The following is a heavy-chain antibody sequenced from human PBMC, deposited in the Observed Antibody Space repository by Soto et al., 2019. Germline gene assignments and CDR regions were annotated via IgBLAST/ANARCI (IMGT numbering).Heavy chain of an antibody. D-gene: IGHD6-6*01. CDR3: MNRPRA. Sequence: EVQLVESGGGLVQPGGSLRLSCAASEFTVGNNYMSWVRQAPGKGLEWVSLIYSNGGTRYADSVRGRFTISRDSSKNILYLQMNSLRADDTAIYYCMNRPRAWGRGTLVTVSS. V-gene: IGHV3-66*01. J-gene: IGHJ5*02. CDR1: EFTVGNNY. CDR2: IYSNGGT.